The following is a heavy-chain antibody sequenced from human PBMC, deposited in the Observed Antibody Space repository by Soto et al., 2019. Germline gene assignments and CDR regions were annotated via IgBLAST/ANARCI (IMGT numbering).Heavy chain of an antibody. D-gene: IGHD6-13*01. CDR2: IYYSGST. V-gene: IGHV4-39*01. J-gene: IGHJ6*02. CDR1: GGSISSSSYY. CDR3: ASHSSSWSFRDYYYGMDV. Sequence: KPSETLSLTCTVSGGSISSSSYYWGWIRQPPGKGLEWIGSIYYSGSTYYNPSLKSRVTISVDTSKNQFSLKLSSVTAADTAVYYCASHSSSWSFRDYYYGMDVWGQGTTVTVSS.